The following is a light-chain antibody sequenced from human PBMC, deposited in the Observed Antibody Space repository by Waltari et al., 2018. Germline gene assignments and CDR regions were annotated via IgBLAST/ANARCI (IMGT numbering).Light chain of an antibody. CDR1: ILSTRY. J-gene: IGLJ1*01. V-gene: IGLV3-27*01. CDR3: YSTADHDLGV. CDR2: QDT. Sequence: SYELTQPSSVSVSLGQTATITCSGDILSTRYVRWFQQKAGQPPVLVIYQDTERPSGIPERFAGSSSGTTVTLTISGAQVEDEADYYCYSTADHDLGVFAAGTKVTVL.